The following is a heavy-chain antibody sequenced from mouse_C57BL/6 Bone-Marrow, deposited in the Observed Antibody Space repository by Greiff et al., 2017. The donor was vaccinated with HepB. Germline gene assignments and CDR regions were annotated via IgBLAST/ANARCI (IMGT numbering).Heavy chain of an antibody. CDR1: GYSITSGYY. J-gene: IGHJ2*01. Sequence: VQLQQSGPGLVKPSQSLSLTCSVTGYSITSGYYWNWIRQFPGNKLEWMGYISYDGSNNYNPSLKNRISITRDTSKNQFFLKLNSVTTEDTATYYCSRDLGGYYFDYWGQGTTLTVSS. V-gene: IGHV3-6*01. CDR2: ISYDGSN. D-gene: IGHD4-1*01. CDR3: SRDLGGYYFDY.